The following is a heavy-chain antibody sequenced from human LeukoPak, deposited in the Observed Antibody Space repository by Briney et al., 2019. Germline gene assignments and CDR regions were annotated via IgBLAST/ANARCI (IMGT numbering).Heavy chain of an antibody. D-gene: IGHD5-18*01. CDR2: ISGSGGST. J-gene: IGHJ4*02. Sequence: PGGSLRISCAASGFSFSGYAMNWVRQAPGNGLEWVSAISGSGGSTYYADSVKGRFTISRDNSKNTLYLQMNSLRAEDTAVYYCAKRRLGGAYSYGYGYWGQGTLVTVSS. CDR1: GFSFSGYA. V-gene: IGHV3-23*01. CDR3: AKRRLGGAYSYGYGY.